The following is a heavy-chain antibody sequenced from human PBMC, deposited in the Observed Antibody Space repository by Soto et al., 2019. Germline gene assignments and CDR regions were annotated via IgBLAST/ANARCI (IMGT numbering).Heavy chain of an antibody. V-gene: IGHV3-11*01. J-gene: IGHJ4*01. CDR1: GFTFSDFH. Sequence: QVHLVESGGGLVKPGGSLRLSCTASGFTFSDFHMNWIRQAPGRGLEWISYISTRGSTIHYVDSVKGRFTISRDNPKNSLSLHLNSRRAEDTAGYYWARGRRKVWVDYWGQGTLVTVA. CDR3: ARGRRKVWVDY. D-gene: IGHD3-16*01. CDR2: ISTRGSTI.